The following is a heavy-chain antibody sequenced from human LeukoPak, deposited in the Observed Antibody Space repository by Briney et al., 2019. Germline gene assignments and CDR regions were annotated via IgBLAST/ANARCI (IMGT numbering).Heavy chain of an antibody. V-gene: IGHV3-66*02. CDR3: AKDRDYGGNSELDY. J-gene: IGHJ4*02. CDR1: GFTVSSNY. CDR2: IYSGGST. D-gene: IGHD4-23*01. Sequence: GGSLRLSCAASGFTVSSNYMSWVRQAPGKGLEWVSVIYSGGSTYYADSVKGRFTISRDNSKNTLYLQMNSLRAEDTAVYYCAKDRDYGGNSELDYWGQGTLVTVSS.